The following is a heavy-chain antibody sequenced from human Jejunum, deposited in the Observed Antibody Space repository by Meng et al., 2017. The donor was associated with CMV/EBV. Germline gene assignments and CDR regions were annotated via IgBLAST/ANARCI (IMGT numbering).Heavy chain of an antibody. CDR1: FIFNNYP. J-gene: IGHJ4*02. CDR2: ISYDESDQ. D-gene: IGHD2-2*02. V-gene: IGHV3-30*01. Sequence: FIFNNYPLHWVRQAPGKGLEWVAVISYDESDQYYADSVKGRFTIFRDNSKNTLDLQMNSLRAEDTAVYFCARGRVSYTSWSSQGNWGQGARVTVSS. CDR3: ARGRVSYTSWSSQGN.